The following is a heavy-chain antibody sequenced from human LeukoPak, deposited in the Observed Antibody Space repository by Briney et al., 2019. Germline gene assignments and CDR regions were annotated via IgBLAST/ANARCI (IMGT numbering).Heavy chain of an antibody. D-gene: IGHD1-26*01. CDR2: IYGDGST. CDR1: GGSINSYY. J-gene: IGHJ3*01. CDR3: ARDKDSGTTNAKIRYDV. Sequence: SETLSLTCTVSGGSINSYYWTWIRQPPGKGLEWIGFIYGDGSTKYNPSLKSRVTMSVDTSKNQFSLKLSSATAADSAVYYCARDKDSGTTNAKIRYDVWGQGTMVTVSS. V-gene: IGHV4-59*01.